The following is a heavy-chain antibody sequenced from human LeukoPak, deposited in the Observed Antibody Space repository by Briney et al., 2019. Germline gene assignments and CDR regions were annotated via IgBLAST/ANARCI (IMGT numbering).Heavy chain of an antibody. CDR2: IKHDGSEQ. D-gene: IGHD3-16*01. CDR3: TRGLGEHGGVSDR. V-gene: IGHV3-7*01. Sequence: GGSLRLSCAASGFIFTSNRMNWVRQAPGKGLEWVANIKHDGSEQIYVDSVKGRFTISRDNAKDSVYLQMNSLRAEDTAVYYCTRGLGEHGGVSDRWGQGTLVTVSS. J-gene: IGHJ5*02. CDR1: GFIFTSNR.